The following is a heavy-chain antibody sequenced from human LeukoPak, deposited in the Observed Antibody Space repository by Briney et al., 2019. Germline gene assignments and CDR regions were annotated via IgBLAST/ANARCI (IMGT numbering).Heavy chain of an antibody. CDR3: ARRLGSNWGLQ. Sequence: SETLSLTCTVSGGSISSYYWSWIRQPPGKGLEWIGYIYYSGSTNYNPSLKSRVTISVDTSKNQFSLKLSSVTAADTAVYYCARRLGSNWGLQRGQGTLVTVSS. J-gene: IGHJ4*02. CDR1: GGSISSYY. V-gene: IGHV4-59*08. D-gene: IGHD7-27*01. CDR2: IYYSGST.